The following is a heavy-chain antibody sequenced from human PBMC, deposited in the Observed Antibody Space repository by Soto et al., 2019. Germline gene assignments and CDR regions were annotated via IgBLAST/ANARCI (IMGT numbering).Heavy chain of an antibody. CDR3: ARMATFGSLNWFDP. V-gene: IGHV1-8*01. D-gene: IGHD3-10*01. CDR1: GYSFTNND. Sequence: GASVKVSCKASGYSFTNNDVSWVRQATGQGLEWMGWTNPGSGDTGYAQKFQGRVTMTRDISIATAYMELSSLRSDDTAIYYCARMATFGSLNWFDPWGQGTRVTVS. J-gene: IGHJ5*02. CDR2: TNPGSGDT.